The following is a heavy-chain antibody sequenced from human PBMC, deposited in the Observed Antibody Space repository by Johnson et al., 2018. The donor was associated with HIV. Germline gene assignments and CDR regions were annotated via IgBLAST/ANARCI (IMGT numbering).Heavy chain of an antibody. J-gene: IGHJ3*02. Sequence: VQLVESGGGVVQPGRSLRLSCAASGFTFSSYAMHWVRQAPGKGLEWVSYISSSGSTIYYADSVKGRFTISRDNSKNTLYLQMNSLRVEDTAVYYCAKGADYADYEGAFEIWGQGTMVTVSS. V-gene: IGHV3-48*01. D-gene: IGHD4-17*01. CDR1: GFTFSSYA. CDR2: ISSSGSTI. CDR3: AKGADYADYEGAFEI.